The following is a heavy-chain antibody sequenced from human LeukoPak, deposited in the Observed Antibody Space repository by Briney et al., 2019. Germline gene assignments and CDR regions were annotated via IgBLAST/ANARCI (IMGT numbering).Heavy chain of an antibody. CDR1: GFTFSSYT. CDR2: ITSSSSYI. D-gene: IGHD3-10*01. V-gene: IGHV3-21*01. J-gene: IGHJ6*03. CDR3: ARAGNYYGSGSRNYYYMDV. Sequence: GGSLRLSCAASGFTFSSYTMNWVRQAPGKGLEWVSSITSSSSYIYYADSVKGRFTISRDNAKNSLYLHMNSLRAEDTAVYYCARAGNYYGSGSRNYYYMDVWGKGTTVTVSS.